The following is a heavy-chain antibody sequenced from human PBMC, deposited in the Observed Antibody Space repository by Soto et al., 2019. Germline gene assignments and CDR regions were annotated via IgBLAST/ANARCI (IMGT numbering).Heavy chain of an antibody. J-gene: IGHJ4*02. D-gene: IGHD6-13*01. CDR3: ARGRKGYSSSWHVD. V-gene: IGHV4-34*01. CDR2: INHSGST. CDR1: GGSFSGYY. Sequence: QVQLQQWGAGLLKPSETLSLTCAVYGGSFSGYYWSWIRQPPGKGLEWIGEINHSGSTNYNPSLKSRVTISVDTSKNQFSLKLSSVTAADTAVYYCARGRKGYSSSWHVDWGQGTLVTVSS.